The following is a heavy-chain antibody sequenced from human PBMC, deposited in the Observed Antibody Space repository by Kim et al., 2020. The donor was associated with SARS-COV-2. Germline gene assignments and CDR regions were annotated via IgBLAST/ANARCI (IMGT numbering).Heavy chain of an antibody. V-gene: IGHV3-7*03. CDR2: INQDGSER. J-gene: IGHJ4*02. CDR3: ARGGLRPFDY. D-gene: IGHD5-12*01. Sequence: GGSLRLSCAASGFTFSGSWMSWVRQAPGRGLEWVANINQDGSERYYVDSVKGRFTISRDNAKNSLFLQMNSLRAEDTAVYYCARGGLRPFDYWGQGTLVT. CDR1: GFTFSGSW.